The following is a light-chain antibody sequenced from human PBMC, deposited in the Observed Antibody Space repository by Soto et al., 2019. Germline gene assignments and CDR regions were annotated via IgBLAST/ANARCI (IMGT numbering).Light chain of an antibody. CDR1: QSVSGSH. CDR2: GAS. V-gene: IGKV3-20*01. CDR3: QQYGSSPQT. J-gene: IGKJ2*01. Sequence: EIVLTQSPGTLSLCPGERVTLSCRASQSVSGSHLAWYQQKPGQAPRLLIYGASSRATGIADRFSGSGSGTDFTLTISRLEPEDFAVYYCQQYGSSPQTFGQGTKLEIK.